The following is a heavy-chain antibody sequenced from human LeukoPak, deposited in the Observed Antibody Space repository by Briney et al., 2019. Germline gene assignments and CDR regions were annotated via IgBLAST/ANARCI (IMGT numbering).Heavy chain of an antibody. CDR1: GGSFSGYY. D-gene: IGHD3-22*01. V-gene: IGHV4-34*01. CDR3: AREYYYDSSGYPGGMDV. Sequence: SETLSLTCAVYGGSFSGYYWSWIRQPPGKGLEWIGEINHSGSTNYNPSLKSRVTISVDTSKNQFSLKLSSVTAADTAVYYCAREYYYDSSGYPGGMDVWGQGTTVTVSS. J-gene: IGHJ6*02. CDR2: INHSGST.